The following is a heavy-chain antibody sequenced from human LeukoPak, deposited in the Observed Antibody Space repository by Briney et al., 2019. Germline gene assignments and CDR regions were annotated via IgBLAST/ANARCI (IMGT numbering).Heavy chain of an antibody. V-gene: IGHV3-7*01. Sequence: GSLRLSCAASGFNFSSYSMNWVRQAPGKGLEWVANIKQDGSEKYYVDSVKGRFTISRDNAKNSLYLQMNSLRAEDTAVYYCAKERGYSYGFCFDYWGQGTLVTVSS. CDR2: IKQDGSEK. D-gene: IGHD5-18*01. J-gene: IGHJ4*02. CDR3: AKERGYSYGFCFDY. CDR1: GFNFSSYS.